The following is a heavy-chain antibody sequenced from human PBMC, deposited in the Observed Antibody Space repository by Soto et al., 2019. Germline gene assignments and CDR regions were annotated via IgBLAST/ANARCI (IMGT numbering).Heavy chain of an antibody. CDR1: GGSISSSSYY. D-gene: IGHD3-22*01. CDR3: ASRGYYDSSGLDY. V-gene: IGHV4-39*01. CDR2: IYYSGST. Sequence: QLQLQESGPGLVKPSETLSLTCTVSGGSISSSSYYWGWIRQPPGKGLEWIGSIYYSGSTYYNPSLKSRVTTSVDTSKNQFSLKLSSVTAADTAVYYCASRGYYDSSGLDYWGQGTLVTVSS. J-gene: IGHJ4*02.